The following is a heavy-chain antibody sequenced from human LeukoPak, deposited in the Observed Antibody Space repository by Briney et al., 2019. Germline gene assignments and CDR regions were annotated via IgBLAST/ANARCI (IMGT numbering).Heavy chain of an antibody. Sequence: GGSLRLSCAASGFTFDDYGMSWVRQAPGKGLEWVSGINWNGGSTGYADSVKGRFTISRDNAKNSLYLQMNSLRAEDTALYYCAEDFGTYQDYYYYYYMDVWGKGTTVTVSS. D-gene: IGHD3-3*01. CDR3: AEDFGTYQDYYYYYYMDV. CDR2: INWNGGST. J-gene: IGHJ6*03. V-gene: IGHV3-20*04. CDR1: GFTFDDYG.